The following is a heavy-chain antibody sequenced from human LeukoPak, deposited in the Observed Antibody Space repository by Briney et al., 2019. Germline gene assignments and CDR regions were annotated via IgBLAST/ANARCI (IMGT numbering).Heavy chain of an antibody. CDR1: WVPISSYY. J-gene: IGHJ5*02. Sequence: PSETLSLTCTVSWVPISSYYLSWLRQPPPKELAWIGYIYYSGSTNYNPSLKSRVTISVDTSKEQFSLKLSSVTAADTAVYYCARAYSVSYWFDPWGQGTLVTVSS. V-gene: IGHV4-59*01. CDR3: ARAYSVSYWFDP. CDR2: IYYSGST. D-gene: IGHD5/OR15-5a*01.